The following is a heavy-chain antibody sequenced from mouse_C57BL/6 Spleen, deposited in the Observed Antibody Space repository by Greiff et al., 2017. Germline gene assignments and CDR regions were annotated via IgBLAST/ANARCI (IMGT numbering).Heavy chain of an antibody. CDR1: GFTFSSYG. J-gene: IGHJ2*01. V-gene: IGHV5-6*01. CDR3: ARELGDY. D-gene: IGHD4-1*01. CDR2: ISSGGSYT. Sequence: DVHLVESGGDLVKPGGSLKLSCAASGFTFSSYGMSWVRQTPDKRLEWVATISSGGSYTYYPDSVKGRFTISRDNAKNTLYLQMSSLKSEDTAMYYCARELGDYWGQGTTLTVSS.